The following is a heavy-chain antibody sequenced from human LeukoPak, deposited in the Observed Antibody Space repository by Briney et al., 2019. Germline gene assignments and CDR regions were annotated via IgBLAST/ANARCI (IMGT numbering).Heavy chain of an antibody. CDR1: GGSISSYY. Sequence: SETLSLTCTVSGGSISSYYWSWIRQPPGKGLEWIGYIYYSGSTYYNPSLKSRVTISVDTSKNQFSLKLSSVTAADTAVYYCAREAMTTVTSTGYYFDYWGQGTLVTVSS. V-gene: IGHV4-59*06. CDR3: AREAMTTVTSTGYYFDY. D-gene: IGHD4-11*01. CDR2: IYYSGST. J-gene: IGHJ4*02.